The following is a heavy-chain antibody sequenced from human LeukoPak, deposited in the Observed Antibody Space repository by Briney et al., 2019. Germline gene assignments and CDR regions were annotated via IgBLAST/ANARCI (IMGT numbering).Heavy chain of an antibody. Sequence: ASVKVSCKASGYTFTSYGISWVRQAPGQGLEWMGWISAYNGNTNYAQKLQGRVTMTIDTSTSTAYMELRSLRSDDTAVYYCARVDCSGGSCYTYNWFDPWGQGTLVTVSS. CDR2: ISAYNGNT. CDR3: ARVDCSGGSCYTYNWFDP. CDR1: GYTFTSYG. V-gene: IGHV1-18*01. D-gene: IGHD2-15*01. J-gene: IGHJ5*02.